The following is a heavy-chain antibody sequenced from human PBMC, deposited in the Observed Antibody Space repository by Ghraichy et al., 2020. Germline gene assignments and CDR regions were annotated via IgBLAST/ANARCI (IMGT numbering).Heavy chain of an antibody. Sequence: GGSLRLSCAASGFTFSSYGMHWVRQAPGKGLEWVAVISYDGSNKYYADSVKGRFTISRDNSKNTLYLQMNSLRAEDTAVYYCAKDPAIFGVVGDAFDIWGQGTMVTVSS. CDR2: ISYDGSNK. D-gene: IGHD3-3*01. CDR3: AKDPAIFGVVGDAFDI. V-gene: IGHV3-30*18. J-gene: IGHJ3*02. CDR1: GFTFSSYG.